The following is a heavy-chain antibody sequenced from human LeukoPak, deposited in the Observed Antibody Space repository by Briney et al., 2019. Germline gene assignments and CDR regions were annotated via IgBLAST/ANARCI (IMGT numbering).Heavy chain of an antibody. CDR3: TSSGYSYGPDY. CDR1: GFTFSGSA. J-gene: IGHJ4*02. D-gene: IGHD5-18*01. CDR2: IRSKANSYAT. V-gene: IGHV3-73*01. Sequence: GGSLRLSCAASGFTFSGSAMHWVRQTSGKGLEWVGRIRSKANSYATAYAASVKGRFTISRDDSKSTAYLQMNSLKTEDTAVYYCTSSGYSYGPDYWGQGTLVTVSS.